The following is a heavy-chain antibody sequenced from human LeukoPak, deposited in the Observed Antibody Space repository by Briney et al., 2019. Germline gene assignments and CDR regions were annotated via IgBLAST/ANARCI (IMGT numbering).Heavy chain of an antibody. CDR1: GFTFSSYS. J-gene: IGHJ6*03. CDR2: ISSSSSYI. V-gene: IGHV3-21*01. D-gene: IGHD4-17*01. Sequence: GGSLRLSCAASGFTFSSYSINWVRQAPGKGLEWVSSISSSSSYIYYADSVKGRFTISRDNAKNSLYLQMNSLRAEDTAVYYCASFSVTTYYYYYMDVWGKGTTVTVSS. CDR3: ASFSVTTYYYYYMDV.